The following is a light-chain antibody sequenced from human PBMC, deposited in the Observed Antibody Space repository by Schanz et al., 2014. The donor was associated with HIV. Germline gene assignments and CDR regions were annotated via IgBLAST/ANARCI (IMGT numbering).Light chain of an antibody. CDR1: SRDGGGYNY. Sequence: QSALTQPASVSGSPGQSITISCTGTSRDGGGYNYLPWYQQHPGPAPKLMIYDVTNRPSGVSNRFSGSKSGNTASLTISGLQAEDEAEYFCSSYTTGSTVVFGGGTKLTVL. CDR2: DVT. V-gene: IGLV2-14*01. CDR3: SSYTTGSTVV. J-gene: IGLJ2*01.